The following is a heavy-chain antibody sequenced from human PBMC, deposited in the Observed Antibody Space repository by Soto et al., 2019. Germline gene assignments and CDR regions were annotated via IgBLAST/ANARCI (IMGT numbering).Heavy chain of an antibody. CDR1: GCDLTSSG. D-gene: IGHD4-17*01. Sequence: AASLRVSWVASGCDLTSSGMNWVRQAPGKGLEWVASISGSGKDTFYRHSVKGRFAISRDSAGTSLFLQMNSLRADDTAVYYCARDPLSYGDYAQTYWYFDLWGRGTRVTVSS. CDR2: ISGSGKDT. CDR3: ARDPLSYGDYAQTYWYFDL. V-gene: IGHV3-21*01. J-gene: IGHJ2*01.